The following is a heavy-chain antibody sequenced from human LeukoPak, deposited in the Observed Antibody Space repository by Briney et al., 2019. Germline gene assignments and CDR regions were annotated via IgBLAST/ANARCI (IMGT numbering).Heavy chain of an antibody. V-gene: IGHV3-33*01. CDR1: GFTFSSYG. Sequence: GRSLRRSCSASGFTFSSYGMLWVGQAPGKGREGWAGIWYGESNKYYGDSVKSRFTISRDNSKNPLYLHMNSLSAADTAVYYCPREGSTYYDSSGYLSLPAADAFDIWGQGTMVTVSS. CDR2: IWYGESNK. CDR3: PREGSTYYDSSGYLSLPAADAFDI. D-gene: IGHD3-22*01. J-gene: IGHJ3*02.